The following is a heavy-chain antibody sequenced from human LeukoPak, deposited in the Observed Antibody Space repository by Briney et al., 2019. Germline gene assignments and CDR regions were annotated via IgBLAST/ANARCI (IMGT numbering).Heavy chain of an antibody. Sequence: GGSLRLSCAASGFTFAPYWMTWVRQAPGKGLEYVATMNRDGSEKYYADSVKGRFTISRDNAKKSVYLQLNSLRVEDTAVYYCARDGATIGGALDIWGQGTMVTVSS. CDR3: ARDGATIGGALDI. CDR2: MNRDGSEK. CDR1: GFTFAPYW. V-gene: IGHV3-7*01. J-gene: IGHJ3*02. D-gene: IGHD1-26*01.